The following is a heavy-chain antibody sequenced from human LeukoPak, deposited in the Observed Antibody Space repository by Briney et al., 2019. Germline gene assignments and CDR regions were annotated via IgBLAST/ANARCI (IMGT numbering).Heavy chain of an antibody. CDR1: GNILTRYT. CDR3: TSVIVGATAPWFDP. Sequence: ASVKVSCRASGNILTRYTINWVRQAPGQGLEWMGWINTNTGKPVYAQGLTGRFVFSWDTSVSTAYLQISSLKTEDTGIYFCTSVIVGATAPWFDPWGQGTPVTVSS. J-gene: IGHJ5*02. D-gene: IGHD1-26*01. V-gene: IGHV7-4-1*02. CDR2: INTNTGKP.